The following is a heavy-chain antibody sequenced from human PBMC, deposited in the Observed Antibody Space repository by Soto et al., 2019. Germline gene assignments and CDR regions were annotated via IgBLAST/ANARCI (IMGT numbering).Heavy chain of an antibody. CDR2: INAGNGNT. Sequence: ASAKVSCKASGYTFTSYAMHWVRQAPGQRLEWMGWINAGNGNTKYSQKFQGRVTITRDTSASTAYMELSSLRSEDTAVYYCARDCRCSSTSCPYYYYYMDVWGKGTTVTVS. J-gene: IGHJ6*03. CDR3: ARDCRCSSTSCPYYYYYMDV. CDR1: GYTFTSYA. V-gene: IGHV1-3*01. D-gene: IGHD2-2*01.